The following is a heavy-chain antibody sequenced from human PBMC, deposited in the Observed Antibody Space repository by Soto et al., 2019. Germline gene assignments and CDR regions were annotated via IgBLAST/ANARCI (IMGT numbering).Heavy chain of an antibody. CDR2: IKQDGSEK. CDR1: GFTFSSYW. J-gene: IGHJ5*02. CDR3: AKDKFVLRYFDWSPGVDWFDP. Sequence: GGSLRLSCAASGFTFSSYWMSWVRQAPGKGLEWVANIKQDGSEKYYVDSVKGRFTISKDNAKNSLYLEMNSLRAEDTAVYYCAKDKFVLRYFDWSPGVDWFDPWGQGTLVTVSS. D-gene: IGHD3-9*01. V-gene: IGHV3-7*03.